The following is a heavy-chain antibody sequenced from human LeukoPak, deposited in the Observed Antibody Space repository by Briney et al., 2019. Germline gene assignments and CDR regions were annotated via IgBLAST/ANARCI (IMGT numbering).Heavy chain of an antibody. CDR1: GFTFSSYG. CDR2: ISYDGSNK. D-gene: IGHD2-2*01. CDR3: AREGYCSSTSCLRELDY. J-gene: IGHJ4*02. V-gene: IGHV3-30*03. Sequence: GGSLRLSCAASGFTFSSYGMHWVRQAPGKGLEWVAVISYDGSNKYYADSVRGRFTISRDNSKNTLYLQMNSLRAEDTAVYYCAREGYCSSTSCLRELDYWGQGTLVTVSS.